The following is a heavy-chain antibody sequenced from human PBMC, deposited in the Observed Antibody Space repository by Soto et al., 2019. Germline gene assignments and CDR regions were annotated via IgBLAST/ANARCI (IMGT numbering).Heavy chain of an antibody. CDR3: AKGSSIAARPTFLYFDY. J-gene: IGHJ4*02. CDR1: GFTFSSYA. Sequence: GGSLRLSCAASGFTFSSYAMSWVRQAPGKGLEWVSAISGSGGSTYYADSVKGRFTISRDNSKNTLYLQMNSLRAEDTAVYYCAKGSSIAARPTFLYFDYWGQGTLVTVSS. D-gene: IGHD6-6*01. CDR2: ISGSGGST. V-gene: IGHV3-23*01.